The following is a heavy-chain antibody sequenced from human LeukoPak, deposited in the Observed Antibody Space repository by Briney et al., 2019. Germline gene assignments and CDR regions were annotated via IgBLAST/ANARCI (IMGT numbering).Heavy chain of an antibody. CDR2: IYYSGST. CDR3: AREDYGDAGWFDP. V-gene: IGHV4-39*07. CDR1: GGSISSSSYY. J-gene: IGHJ5*02. D-gene: IGHD4-17*01. Sequence: SETLSLTCTVSGGSISSSSYYWGWVRQPPGKGLEWIGSIYYSGSTYYNPSLKSRVTISVDTSKNQFSLKLSSVTAADTAVYYCAREDYGDAGWFDPWGQGTLVTVTS.